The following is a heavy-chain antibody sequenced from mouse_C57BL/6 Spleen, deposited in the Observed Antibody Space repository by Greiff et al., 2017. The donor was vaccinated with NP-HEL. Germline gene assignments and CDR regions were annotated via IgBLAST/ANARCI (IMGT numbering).Heavy chain of an antibody. CDR1: GFTFSNYW. V-gene: IGHV6-3*01. D-gene: IGHD1-1*01. Sequence: EVQLQESGGGLVQPGGSMKLSCVASGFTFSNYWMNWVRQSPEKGLEWVAQIRLKSDNYATHYAESVKGRFTISRDDSKSSVYLQMNNLRAEDTGIYYCTALYYYGSSFGYYFDYWGQGTTLTVSS. CDR3: TALYYYGSSFGYYFDY. CDR2: IRLKSDNYAT. J-gene: IGHJ2*01.